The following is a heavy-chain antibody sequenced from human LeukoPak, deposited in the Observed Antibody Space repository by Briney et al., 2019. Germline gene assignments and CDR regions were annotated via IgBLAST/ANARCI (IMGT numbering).Heavy chain of an antibody. CDR1: GFSLVANW. J-gene: IGHJ2*01. CDR2: IKQDETEK. D-gene: IGHD6-19*01. Sequence: GGSLRLSCAASGFSLVANWFSWVRQAPGKGLEWLANIKQDETEKYYVDSVKGRFTISRDNAKNSLYLEMSSLRAEDTAVYYCARGGAVAGTAWYFDLWGRGTLVTVSS. CDR3: ARGGAVAGTAWYFDL. V-gene: IGHV3-7*05.